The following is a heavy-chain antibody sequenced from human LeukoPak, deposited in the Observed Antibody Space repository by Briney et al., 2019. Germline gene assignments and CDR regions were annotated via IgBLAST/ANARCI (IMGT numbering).Heavy chain of an antibody. J-gene: IGHJ4*02. Sequence: ASVKVSCKASGYTFTDYYIHWVRQAPGQRLEWMGWINPSSGGTNYAQKFQGRVTMTRDTSISTAYMEVSSLRSDDAAVYYCARTVTTRNGYWGQGTLVTVSS. D-gene: IGHD4-17*01. CDR2: INPSSGGT. CDR1: GYTFTDYY. CDR3: ARTVTTRNGY. V-gene: IGHV1-2*02.